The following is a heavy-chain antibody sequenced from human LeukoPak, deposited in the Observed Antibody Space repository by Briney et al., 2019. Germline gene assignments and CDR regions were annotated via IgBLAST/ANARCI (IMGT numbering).Heavy chain of an antibody. CDR1: GGSISSGGYY. V-gene: IGHV4-30-2*01. Sequence: SETLSLTCTVSGGSISSGGYYWSWIRQPPGKGLEWIGYIYHSGSTYYNPSLKSRVTISVDRSKNQFSLKLSSVTAADTAVYYCARETTVTTALDNGGQGTLVTASS. J-gene: IGHJ4*02. CDR3: ARETTVTTALDN. CDR2: IYHSGST. D-gene: IGHD4-17*01.